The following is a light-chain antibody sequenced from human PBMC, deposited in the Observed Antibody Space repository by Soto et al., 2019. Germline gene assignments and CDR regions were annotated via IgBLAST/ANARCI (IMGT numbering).Light chain of an antibody. CDR3: QQNNNWPWT. CDR2: DAS. J-gene: IGKJ1*01. Sequence: EIVMTQSPATLSVSPGEGATLSCRASQGISSRLAWYQQKPGQAPRLLISDASTRATGIPARFSGSGSGTEFTLSLSSLQSEDFAVYYCQQNNNWPWTFGQGTKVEIK. CDR1: QGISSR. V-gene: IGKV3-15*01.